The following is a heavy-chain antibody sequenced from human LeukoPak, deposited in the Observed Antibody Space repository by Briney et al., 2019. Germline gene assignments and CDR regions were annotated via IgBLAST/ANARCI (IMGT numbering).Heavy chain of an antibody. Sequence: PSETLSLTCTVSGGSISSNYWSWIRQPPGKGLEWIGYIYYTGSTNYNPSLKSRVTISVDTSKNQFSLKLSSVTAADTAVYYCARGRDYAPDLWGRGTLVTVSS. CDR2: IYYTGST. CDR1: GGSISSNY. CDR3: ARGRDYAPDL. V-gene: IGHV4-59*01. J-gene: IGHJ2*01. D-gene: IGHD4-17*01.